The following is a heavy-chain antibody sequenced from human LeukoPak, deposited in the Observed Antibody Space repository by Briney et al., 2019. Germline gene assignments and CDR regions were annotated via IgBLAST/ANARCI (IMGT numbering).Heavy chain of an antibody. CDR3: ARGYCSSSSCREFDY. Sequence: GGSLRLSCAASGFTFSTYWMHWVRQAPGKGLVWVSRISSSGVSTYYADSVKGRFTISRDNSKNTLFLQMNSLRAEDTAVYYCARGYCSSSSCREFDYWGQGTLVTVSS. D-gene: IGHD2-2*01. CDR1: GFTFSTYW. V-gene: IGHV3-23*01. CDR2: ISSSGVST. J-gene: IGHJ4*02.